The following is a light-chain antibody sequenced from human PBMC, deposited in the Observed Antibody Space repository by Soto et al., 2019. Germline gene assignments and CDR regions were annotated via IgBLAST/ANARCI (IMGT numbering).Light chain of an antibody. CDR1: SGSVSTSYY. J-gene: IGLJ3*02. Sequence: QTVVTQEPSFSVSPGGTVTLTCGLSSGSVSTSYYPSWYQQTPGQAPRTLIYNTNTRSSGVPDRFSGSKSGTSASLAITGLQAEDEADYYCQSYDSSLSGWVFGGGTKLTVL. V-gene: IGLV8-61*01. CDR3: QSYDSSLSGWV. CDR2: NTN.